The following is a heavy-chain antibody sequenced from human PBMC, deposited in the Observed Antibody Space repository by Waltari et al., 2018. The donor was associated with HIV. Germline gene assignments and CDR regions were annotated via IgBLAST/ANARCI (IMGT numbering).Heavy chain of an antibody. V-gene: IGHV3-33*01. CDR1: GFTFSTYG. CDR2: IWYDGSNK. D-gene: IGHD3-10*01. J-gene: IGHJ4*02. CDR3: AREGHYYGSGRFGGDY. Sequence: QVQLVESGGGVVQPGRSLRLSCAASGFTFSTYGMHWVRQAPGKGLEWGAGIWYDGSNKYYAYSVKGRLTISRDNSKNTVYLQINRLRAEDTAVYYCAREGHYYGSGRFGGDYWGQGTLVTVSS.